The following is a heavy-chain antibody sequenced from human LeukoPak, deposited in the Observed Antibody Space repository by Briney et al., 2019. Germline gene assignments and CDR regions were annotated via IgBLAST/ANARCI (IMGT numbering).Heavy chain of an antibody. J-gene: IGHJ3*02. D-gene: IGHD2-15*01. CDR3: ARPASRNDAFDI. CDR1: GLTFSDQY. V-gene: IGHV3-72*01. Sequence: PGGSPRLSCAVSGLTFSDQYIDWVRQAPGKGLEWVGRSRNKANNYTTEYAASVKGRFTFSRDESKNSLYLQMNSLKTEDTAVYYCARPASRNDAFDIWGQGAMVTVSS. CDR2: SRNKANNYTT.